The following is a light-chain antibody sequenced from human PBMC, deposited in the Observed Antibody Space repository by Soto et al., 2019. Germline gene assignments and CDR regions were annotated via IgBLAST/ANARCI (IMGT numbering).Light chain of an antibody. CDR2: GSN. J-gene: IGLJ1*01. V-gene: IGLV1-44*01. Sequence: QSVLTQPPAASGTPGQTVTVSFSGSSSNIGSNTVHWYQQLPGTAPKLLIFGSNQRPSGVPDRFSGSKSGASASLAISGLQSEDEANYYCASWSDTLKGYVFATGPKANVL. CDR3: ASWSDTLKGYV. CDR1: SSNIGSNT.